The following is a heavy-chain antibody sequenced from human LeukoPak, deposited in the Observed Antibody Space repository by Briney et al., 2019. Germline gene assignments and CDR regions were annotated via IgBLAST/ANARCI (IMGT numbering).Heavy chain of an antibody. CDR2: IYSGGST. V-gene: IGHV3-53*01. CDR3: ARARLHHRSFDLKTSYYFDY. J-gene: IGHJ4*02. Sequence: GGSLRLSCAASGFTVSSNYIWVRQAPGKGLEWVSVIYSGGSTYYADSVKGQFTISRDNSKNTLYLQMNSLRTEDTAVYYCARARLHHRSFDLKTSYYFDYWGQGTLVTVSS. D-gene: IGHD6-25*01. CDR1: GFTVSSNY.